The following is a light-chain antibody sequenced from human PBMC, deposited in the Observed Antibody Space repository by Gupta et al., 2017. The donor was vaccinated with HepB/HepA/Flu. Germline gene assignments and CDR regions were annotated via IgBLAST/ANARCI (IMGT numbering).Light chain of an antibody. CDR1: NIGSKS. V-gene: IGLV3-21*04. CDR3: QAWDGSIDLRV. CDR2: YDS. Sequence: SYVLPQPPSLSVAPGQTARVTCGENNIGSKSVHWYQQKPGQAPVLVIYYDSDRPSGIPERFSGSNSGDTATLTISRVEAGDEADYYCQAWDGSIDLRVFGGGTKLTVL. J-gene: IGLJ3*02.